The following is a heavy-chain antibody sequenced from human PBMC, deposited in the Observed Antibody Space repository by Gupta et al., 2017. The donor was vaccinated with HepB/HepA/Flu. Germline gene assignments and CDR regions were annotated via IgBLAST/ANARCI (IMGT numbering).Heavy chain of an antibody. CDR3: AGAGSGWFYFDY. CDR2: INPSGDSI. V-gene: IGHV1-46*01. J-gene: IGHJ4*02. CDR1: GYTFTSYY. Sequence: QVQLVQSGAEVKKSGASVKVSCQASGYTFTSYYMHWVRQAPGQGLEWMGIINPSGDSITYAQKFQGRVTMTRDTSTSIVYMDLSSLRSEDTAVYYCAGAGSGWFYFDYWGQGTLVTVSS. D-gene: IGHD6-19*01.